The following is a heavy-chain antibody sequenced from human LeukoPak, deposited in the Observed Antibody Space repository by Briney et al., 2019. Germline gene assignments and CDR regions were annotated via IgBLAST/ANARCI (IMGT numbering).Heavy chain of an antibody. Sequence: GSLRLSCAASGFTFSSYWMSWVRQAPGKGLEWVANIKQDGSEKYYVDSVKGRFTISRDNAKNSLYLQMNSLRAEDTAVYYCARGSSGGYWVRAAFDIWGQGTMVTVSS. CDR3: ARGSSGGYWVRAAFDI. V-gene: IGHV3-7*01. J-gene: IGHJ3*02. D-gene: IGHD1-26*01. CDR1: GFTFSSYW. CDR2: IKQDGSEK.